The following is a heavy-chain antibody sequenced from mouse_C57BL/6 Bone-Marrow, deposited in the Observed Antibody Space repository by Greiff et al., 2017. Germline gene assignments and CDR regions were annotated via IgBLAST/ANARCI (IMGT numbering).Heavy chain of an antibody. CDR3: ARHAPDY. V-gene: IGHV5-6*01. CDR2: ISSGGSYT. J-gene: IGHJ2*01. Sequence: EVQLVESGGDLVKPRGSLKLSCAASGFTFSSYGLSWVRQTPDKRLEWVATISSGGSYTYYPDSVKGRFTISRDNAKNTLYLQMSSLKSEDTAMYYCARHAPDYWGQGTTLTVSS. CDR1: GFTFSSYG.